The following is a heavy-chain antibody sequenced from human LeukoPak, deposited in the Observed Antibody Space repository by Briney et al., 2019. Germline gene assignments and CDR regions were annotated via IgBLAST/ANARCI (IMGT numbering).Heavy chain of an antibody. Sequence: GASVKVSCKASGYTFTSYYMHWVRQAPGQGLEWMGIINPSGGSTSYAQKFQGRVTITADKSTSTAYMELSSLRSEDTAVYYCARVSGGVNLAAFDIWGQGTMVTVSS. CDR3: ARVSGGVNLAAFDI. CDR1: GYTFTSYY. J-gene: IGHJ3*02. CDR2: INPSGGST. V-gene: IGHV1-46*01. D-gene: IGHD2-8*01.